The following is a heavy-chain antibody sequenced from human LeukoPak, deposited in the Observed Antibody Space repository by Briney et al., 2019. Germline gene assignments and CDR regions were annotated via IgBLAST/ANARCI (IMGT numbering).Heavy chain of an antibody. CDR1: GGSISSYY. J-gene: IGHJ4*02. V-gene: IGHV4-59*01. D-gene: IGHD2-15*01. CDR3: ASSREHCSGGSCYSSGSFGY. CDR2: IYYSGST. Sequence: SETLSLTCTVSGGSISSYYWSWIRQPPGKGLEWIGYIYYSGSTNYNPSLKSRVTISVDTSKNQFSLRLSSVTAADTAVYYCASSREHCSGGSCYSSGSFGYWGQGTLVTVSS.